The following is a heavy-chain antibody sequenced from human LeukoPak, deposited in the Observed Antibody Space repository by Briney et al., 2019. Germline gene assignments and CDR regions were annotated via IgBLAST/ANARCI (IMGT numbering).Heavy chain of an antibody. J-gene: IGHJ5*02. CDR3: ARGRWTGSIAAAAPGWFDP. Sequence: GGSLRLSCAASGFTFSSYDMHWVRQATGKGLEWVSVIGTAGDTYYPGSVKGRFTISRENAKNSLYLQMNSLRAGDTAVYYCARGRWTGSIAAAAPGWFDPWGQGTLVTVSS. V-gene: IGHV3-13*01. D-gene: IGHD6-13*01. CDR1: GFTFSSYD. CDR2: IGTAGDT.